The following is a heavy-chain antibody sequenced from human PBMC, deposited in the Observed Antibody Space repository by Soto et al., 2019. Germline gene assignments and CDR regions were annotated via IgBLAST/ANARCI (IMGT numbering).Heavy chain of an antibody. CDR2: IYYSGST. CDR3: ARAYYDILTGSALYYYYYMDV. CDR1: GGSISSYY. D-gene: IGHD3-9*01. J-gene: IGHJ6*03. Sequence: QVQLQESGPGLVKPSETLSLTCTVSGGSISSYYWSWIRQPPGKGLEWIGYIYYSGSTNYNPSLKSRVHISVDTSKKPFSLKLRSVTGADTAVYYCARAYYDILTGSALYYYYYMDVWGKGTTVTVSS. V-gene: IGHV4-59*01.